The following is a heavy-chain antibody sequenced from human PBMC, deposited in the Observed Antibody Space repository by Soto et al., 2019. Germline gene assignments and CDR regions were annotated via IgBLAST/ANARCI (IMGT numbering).Heavy chain of an antibody. V-gene: IGHV4-34*01. CDR2: INHSGST. CDR1: GGSFSGYY. CDR3: ARDTHCSSTSCYVLRAQSYYYMDV. Sequence: SETLSLTCAVYGGSFSGYYWSWIRQPPGKGLEWIGEINHSGSTNYNPSLKSRVTISVDTSKNQFSLKLSSVTAADTAVYYCARDTHCSSTSCYVLRAQSYYYMDVWGKGTTVTVSS. J-gene: IGHJ6*03. D-gene: IGHD2-2*01.